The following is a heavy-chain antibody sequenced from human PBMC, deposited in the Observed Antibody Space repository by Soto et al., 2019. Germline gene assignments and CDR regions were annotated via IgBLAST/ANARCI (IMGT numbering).Heavy chain of an antibody. J-gene: IGHJ4*02. CDR2: ISYDGSNK. CDR1: GFTFSSYG. V-gene: IGHV3-30*18. CDR3: AKGRTPDYYFDY. Sequence: QVQLVESGGGVVQPGRSLRLSCAASGFTFSSYGMHWVRQAPGKGLEWVAVISYDGSNKYYADSVKGRFTISRDNSKNTLYLQMNSLRAEDTAAYYCAKGRTPDYYFDYWGQGTLVTVSS.